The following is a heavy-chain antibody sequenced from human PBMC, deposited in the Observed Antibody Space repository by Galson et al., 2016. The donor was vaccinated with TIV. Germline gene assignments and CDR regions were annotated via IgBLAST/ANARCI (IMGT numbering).Heavy chain of an antibody. J-gene: IGHJ4*02. D-gene: IGHD2-8*01. V-gene: IGHV5-51*01. Sequence: QSGAEVKKPGESLKISCKASGYTFTSLWIGWVRRVPGKGLEWMGIMYPGDSDTIYSPSFQGQVTISADKSISTVYLQWSSLKASDAAMYYCARQGHTKGSLGYWGQGTLLTVSS. CDR1: GYTFTSLW. CDR3: ARQGHTKGSLGY. CDR2: MYPGDSDT.